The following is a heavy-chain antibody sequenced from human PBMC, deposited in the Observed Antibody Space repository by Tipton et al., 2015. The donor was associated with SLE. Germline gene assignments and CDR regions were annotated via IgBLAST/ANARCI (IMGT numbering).Heavy chain of an antibody. V-gene: IGHV4-34*01. CDR1: GGSFSGYY. Sequence: TLSLTCAVYGGSFSGYYWSWIRQPPGKGLEWIGEINHSGTTNYNPSLKSRVTISVDTSKNQFSLKLSSVTAADTAVYYCARGGESSSWRKGGYGMDVWGQGPTVTVSS. CDR3: ARGGESSSWRKGGYGMDV. CDR2: INHSGTT. J-gene: IGHJ6*02. D-gene: IGHD6-13*01.